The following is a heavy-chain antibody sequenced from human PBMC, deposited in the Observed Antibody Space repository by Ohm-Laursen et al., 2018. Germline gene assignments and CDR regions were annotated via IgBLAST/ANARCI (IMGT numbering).Heavy chain of an antibody. V-gene: IGHV3-48*01. D-gene: IGHD3-10*01. CDR2: IDTSSRGI. Sequence: GSLRLSCAASGFSLSSYSMNWVRQAPGKGLQWVSYIDTSSRGIYSADSVKGRFTISRDNSKNTLYLQMNSLRAEDTAVYYCAKSGSGSYPPDFDYWGQGTLVTVSS. CDR1: GFSLSSYS. CDR3: AKSGSGSYPPDFDY. J-gene: IGHJ4*02.